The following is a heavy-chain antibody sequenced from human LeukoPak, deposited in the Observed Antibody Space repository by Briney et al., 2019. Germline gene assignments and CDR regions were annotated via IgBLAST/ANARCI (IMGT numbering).Heavy chain of an antibody. Sequence: GGSQRLSCAASGFTFSRYAMSWVRDAPGKGLEWVSAISGSGGSTYYADSVKGRFTISRDNSKNTLYLQMNSLRAEDTAVYYCAKLESINYYDSSVYTPAFDYWGQGTLVTVSS. D-gene: IGHD3-22*01. J-gene: IGHJ4*02. V-gene: IGHV3-23*01. CDR2: ISGSGGST. CDR3: AKLESINYYDSSVYTPAFDY. CDR1: GFTFSRYA.